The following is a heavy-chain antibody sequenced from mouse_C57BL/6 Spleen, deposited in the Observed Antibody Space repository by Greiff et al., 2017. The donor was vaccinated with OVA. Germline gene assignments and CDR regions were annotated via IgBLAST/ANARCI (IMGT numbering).Heavy chain of an antibody. V-gene: IGHV1-69*01. Sequence: QVHVKQPGAELVMPGASVKLSCKASGYTFTSYWMHWVKQRPGQGLEWIGEIDPSDSYTNYNQKFKGKSTLTVDKSSSTAYMQLSSLTSEDSAVYYCARGRSHYAMDYWGQGTSVTVSS. CDR1: GYTFTSYW. CDR3: ARGRSHYAMDY. CDR2: IDPSDSYT. J-gene: IGHJ4*01.